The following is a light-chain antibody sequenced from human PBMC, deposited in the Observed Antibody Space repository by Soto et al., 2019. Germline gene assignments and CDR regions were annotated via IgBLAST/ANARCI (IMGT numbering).Light chain of an antibody. Sequence: TVMTHSPATLSVSPLEGATLSFRATESINQNLAWYQQKPGQAPRLLIHGASSRATGIPDRFSGSGSGTDFTLTISRLEPEDFAVYYCQQYGSSLTFGGGTKVDI. V-gene: IGKV3-20*01. CDR2: GAS. J-gene: IGKJ4*01. CDR1: ESINQN. CDR3: QQYGSSLT.